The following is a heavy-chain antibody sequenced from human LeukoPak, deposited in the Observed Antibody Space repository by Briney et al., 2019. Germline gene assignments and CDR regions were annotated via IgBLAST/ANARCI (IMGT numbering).Heavy chain of an antibody. D-gene: IGHD3-10*01. CDR2: INHSGST. CDR3: ARGLHSMVRGVIRRGWFDP. Sequence: SEILSLTCAVYGGSFSGYYWSWIRQPPGKGLEWIGEINHSGSTNYNPSLKSRVTISVDTSKNQFSLKLSSVTAADTAVYYCARGLHSMVRGVIRRGWFDPWGQGTLVTVSS. V-gene: IGHV4-34*01. J-gene: IGHJ5*02. CDR1: GGSFSGYY.